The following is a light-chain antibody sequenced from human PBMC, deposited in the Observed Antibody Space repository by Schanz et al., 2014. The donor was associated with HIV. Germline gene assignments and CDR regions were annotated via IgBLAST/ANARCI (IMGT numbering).Light chain of an antibody. CDR3: SSYAGNSTLV. Sequence: QSALTQPASVSGSPGQSITISCTGTSSDVGGYNYVSWYQQHPGKAPKLMIYEVTKRPSGVSNRFSGSKSGNTASLTISGLQAEDEADYYCSSYAGNSTLVFGGGTKLTVL. V-gene: IGLV2-23*02. CDR1: SSDVGGYNY. J-gene: IGLJ2*01. CDR2: EVT.